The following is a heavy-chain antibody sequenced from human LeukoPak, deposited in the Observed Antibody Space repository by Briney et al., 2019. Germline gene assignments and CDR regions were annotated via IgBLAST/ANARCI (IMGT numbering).Heavy chain of an antibody. CDR1: GFTFSSYG. D-gene: IGHD2-2*01. V-gene: IGHV3-30*18. CDR3: AKDSVVVPAAMFPPARYYYYGMDV. CDR2: ISYDGSNK. J-gene: IGHJ6*04. Sequence: GGSLRLSCAASGFTFSSYGMHWVRQAPGKGLEWVAVISYDGSNKYYADSVKGRFTISRDNSKNTLYLQMNSLRAEDTAVYYCAKDSVVVPAAMFPPARYYYYGMDVWGKGTTVTVSS.